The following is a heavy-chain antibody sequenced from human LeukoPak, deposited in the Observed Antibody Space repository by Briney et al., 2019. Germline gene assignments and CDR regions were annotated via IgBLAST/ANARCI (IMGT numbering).Heavy chain of an antibody. CDR1: GFTFDDYA. J-gene: IGHJ4*02. CDR3: ARAKEDYYGSGSYSTYD. D-gene: IGHD3-10*01. Sequence: PGGSLRLSCAASGFTFDDYAMHWVRQAPGKGLEWVSGISWNSGSIGYADSVKGRFTISRDNAENSLHLQMNSLRAEDTAVYYCARAKEDYYGSGSYSTYDWGQGTLVTVSS. V-gene: IGHV3-9*01. CDR2: ISWNSGSI.